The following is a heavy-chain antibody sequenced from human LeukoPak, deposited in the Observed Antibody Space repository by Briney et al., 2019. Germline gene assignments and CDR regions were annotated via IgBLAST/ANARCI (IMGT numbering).Heavy chain of an antibody. Sequence: PSETLSLTCAVYGGSFSGYYWSWIRQPPGKGLEWIGEINHSGSTNYNPSLKSRVTISVDTSKSQFSLKLSSVTAADTAVYYCARGASYSSSWLRAEYFQHWGQGTLVTVSS. J-gene: IGHJ1*01. V-gene: IGHV4-34*01. CDR1: GGSFSGYY. CDR3: ARGASYSSSWLRAEYFQH. D-gene: IGHD6-13*01. CDR2: INHSGST.